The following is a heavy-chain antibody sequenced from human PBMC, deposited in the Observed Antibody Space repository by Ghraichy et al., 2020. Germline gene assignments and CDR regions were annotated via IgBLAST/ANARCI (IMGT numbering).Heavy chain of an antibody. V-gene: IGHV3-21*01. J-gene: IGHJ4*02. D-gene: IGHD4-11*01. CDR1: GFIFSSRS. CDR2: ITGSGDYI. CDR3: ARDRDYSLDY. Sequence: GESLNISCAASGFIFSSRSMNWVRQAPGKGLEWVSAITGSGDYIFYADSVNGRFTISKDNAKNTLYLQMNSLRAEDTAVYYCARDRDYSLDYWGQGTLVTVSS.